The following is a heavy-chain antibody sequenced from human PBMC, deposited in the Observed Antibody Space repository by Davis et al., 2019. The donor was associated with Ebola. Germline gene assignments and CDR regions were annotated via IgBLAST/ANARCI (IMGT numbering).Heavy chain of an antibody. V-gene: IGHV3-7*01. CDR3: ARDEVLLWFGSRPHYYYYGMDV. Sequence: GESLKISCAASGFTFSSYWMSWVRQAPGKGLEWVTNIKQDGSEKYYVDSVKGRFTISRDNAKNSLYLQMNSLRAEDTAVYYCARDEVLLWFGSRPHYYYYGMDVWGKGTTVTVSS. CDR2: IKQDGSEK. D-gene: IGHD3-10*01. CDR1: GFTFSSYW. J-gene: IGHJ6*04.